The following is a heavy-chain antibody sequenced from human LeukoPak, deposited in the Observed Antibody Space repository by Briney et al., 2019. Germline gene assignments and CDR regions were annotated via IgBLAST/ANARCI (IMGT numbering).Heavy chain of an antibody. Sequence: SETLSLTCTVSGGSISSSSYYWGWIRQPPGKGLEWIGSIYYSGSTYYNPSLKSRVTISVDTSKNQFSLKLNSVTAADTAVYYCARDRIQLWYDFDYWGQGTLVTVSS. D-gene: IGHD5-18*01. CDR2: IYYSGST. CDR1: GGSISSSSYY. V-gene: IGHV4-39*07. CDR3: ARDRIQLWYDFDY. J-gene: IGHJ4*02.